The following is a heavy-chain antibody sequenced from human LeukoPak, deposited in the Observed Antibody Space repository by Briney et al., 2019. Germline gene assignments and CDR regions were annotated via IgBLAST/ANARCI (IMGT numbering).Heavy chain of an antibody. CDR2: INHSGST. CDR1: GGSFSGYY. J-gene: IGHJ5*02. Sequence: SETLSLTCAVYGGSFSGYYWSWIRQPPGKGLEWIGEINHSGSTNYNPSLKSRVTISVDTSKNQFSLKLSSVTAADTAVYYCARGRGEVVPAAIRTRPAWFAPGGQGTLVPVS. V-gene: IGHV4-34*01. CDR3: ARGRGEVVPAAIRTRPAWFAP. D-gene: IGHD2-2*02.